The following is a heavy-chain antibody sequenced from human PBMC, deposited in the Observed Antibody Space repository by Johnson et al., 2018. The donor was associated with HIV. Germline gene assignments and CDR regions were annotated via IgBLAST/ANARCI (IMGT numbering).Heavy chain of an antibody. V-gene: IGHV3-9*01. CDR3: AREGPSDAFDI. CDR2: ISWNSGSI. Sequence: VQLVESGGGLVQPGRSLRLSCAASGFTFDDYAMHWVRQAPGKGLEWVSGISWNSGSIGYVDSVKGRFTISRDNAKNSLYLQMNSLRAEDTAVYYCAREGPSDAFDIWGQGTMVTVSS. CDR1: GFTFDDYA. J-gene: IGHJ3*02.